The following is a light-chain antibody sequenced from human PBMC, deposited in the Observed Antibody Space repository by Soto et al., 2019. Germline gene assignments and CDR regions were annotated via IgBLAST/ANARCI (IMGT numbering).Light chain of an antibody. Sequence: QLVLTQPASVSGSPGQSITISCTGTSSDVGSYNLVSWYQQHPGKAPKLMIYEVSKRPSGVSNRFSGSKSGNTASLTISGLQAEDEADYYCCSYAGSSTSLVFGGGTKLTVL. CDR2: EVS. J-gene: IGLJ2*01. V-gene: IGLV2-23*02. CDR3: CSYAGSSTSLV. CDR1: SSDVGSYNL.